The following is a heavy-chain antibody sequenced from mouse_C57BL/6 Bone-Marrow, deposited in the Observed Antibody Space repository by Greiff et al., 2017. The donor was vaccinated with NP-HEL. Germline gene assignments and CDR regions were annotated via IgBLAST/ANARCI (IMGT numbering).Heavy chain of an antibody. Sequence: EVQGVESGGGLVKPGGSLELSCAASGFTFSSYAVSWVRQTPEKRLEWVATISDGGSYTYYPDYVKGRFTISRDNAKNNLYLQMRHLKSEDTAMYYCARGNFGYFDYWGQGTTLTVSS. CDR1: GFTFSSYA. CDR3: ARGNFGYFDY. J-gene: IGHJ2*01. V-gene: IGHV5-4*01. CDR2: ISDGGSYT. D-gene: IGHD3-1*01.